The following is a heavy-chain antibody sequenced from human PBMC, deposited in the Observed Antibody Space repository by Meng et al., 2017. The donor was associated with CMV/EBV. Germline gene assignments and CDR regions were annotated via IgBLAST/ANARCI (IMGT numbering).Heavy chain of an antibody. CDR1: GFTFSSYS. CDR3: ARRGYSSSWYNSDYFDY. CDR2: ISSSSSYI. D-gene: IGHD6-13*01. J-gene: IGHJ4*02. V-gene: IGHV3-21*01. Sequence: GESLKISCAAPGFTFSSYSMNWVRQAPGKGLEWVSSISSSSSYIYYADSVKGRFTISRDNAKNSLYLQMNSLRAEDTAVYYCARRGYSSSWYNSDYFDYWGQRTLVTVSS.